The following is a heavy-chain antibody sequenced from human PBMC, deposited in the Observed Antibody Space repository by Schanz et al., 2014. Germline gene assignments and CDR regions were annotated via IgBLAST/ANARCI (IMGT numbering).Heavy chain of an antibody. J-gene: IGHJ5*02. CDR3: AKAADWPVTRFDP. CDR1: GFSFSSYA. CDR2: ISGSGGST. D-gene: IGHD3-9*01. Sequence: EVQLLESGGGLVEPGGSLRLSCAASGFSFSSYAMGWVRQARGKGLEWVSAISGSGGSTYYADSVKGRFTISRDSSKNTLFLQMNSLRAEDTAVYYCAKAADWPVTRFDPWGQGTLXTVSS. V-gene: IGHV3-23*01.